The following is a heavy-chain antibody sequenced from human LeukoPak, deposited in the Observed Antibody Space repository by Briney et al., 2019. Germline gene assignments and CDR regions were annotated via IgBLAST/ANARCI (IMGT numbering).Heavy chain of an antibody. D-gene: IGHD2-15*01. CDR1: GFSLSTSGVG. CDR3: AHSVVVVAAKERYYYGMDV. V-gene: IGHV2-5*02. Sequence: VSGPTLVNPTQTLTMTCTFSGFSLSTSGVGVGWIRQPPGKALEWLALIYWDDDKRYSPSLKSRLTITKDTSKNQVVLTMTNMDPVDTATYYCAHSVVVVAAKERYYYGMDVWGQGTTVTVSS. CDR2: IYWDDDK. J-gene: IGHJ6*02.